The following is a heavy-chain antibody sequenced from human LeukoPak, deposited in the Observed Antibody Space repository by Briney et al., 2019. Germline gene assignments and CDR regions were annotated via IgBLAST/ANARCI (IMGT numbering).Heavy chain of an antibody. CDR1: GDSISSGDYY. D-gene: IGHD3-10*01. CDR2: IYTSGST. Sequence: SETLSLTCTVSGDSISSGDYYWSWIRQPAGKGLEWIGRIYTSGSTNYSPSLKTRVTISVDRSKNQFSLKLSSVTAADTAVYYCARAIYGSGAGAFDIWGQGTMVTVSS. J-gene: IGHJ3*02. V-gene: IGHV4-61*02. CDR3: ARAIYGSGAGAFDI.